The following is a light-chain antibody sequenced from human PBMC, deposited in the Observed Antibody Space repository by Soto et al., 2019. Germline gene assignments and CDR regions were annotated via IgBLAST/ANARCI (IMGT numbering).Light chain of an antibody. J-gene: IGKJ1*01. CDR3: QQYYNTPET. Sequence: DIVMTQSPDSLAVSLGERATINCKSSQSVLYSSNNLNYLAWYQQKPGQPPKLLIYWASARESGVPDRFSGSGSGADFTLTISSLQAEDVAVYYCQQYYNTPETFGQGTKVEIK. V-gene: IGKV4-1*01. CDR1: QSVLYSSNNLNY. CDR2: WAS.